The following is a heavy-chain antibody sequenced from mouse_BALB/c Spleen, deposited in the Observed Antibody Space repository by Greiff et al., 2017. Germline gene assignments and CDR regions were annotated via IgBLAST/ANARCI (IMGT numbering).Heavy chain of an antibody. CDR1: GFTFSSYA. V-gene: IGHV5-6-5*01. D-gene: IGHD1-1*01. Sequence: EVKLVESGGGLVKPGGSLKLSCAASGFTFSSYAMSWVRQTPEKRLEWVASISSGGSTYYPDSVKGRFTISRDNARNILYLQMSSLRSEDTAMYYCARGDLYYYGSSVFDYWGQGTTLTVSS. CDR2: ISSGGST. J-gene: IGHJ2*01. CDR3: ARGDLYYYGSSVFDY.